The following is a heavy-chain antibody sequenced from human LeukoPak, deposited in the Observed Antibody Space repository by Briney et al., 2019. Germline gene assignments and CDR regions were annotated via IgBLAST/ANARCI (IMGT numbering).Heavy chain of an antibody. CDR3: AKDKPLGDY. CDR1: GFTFSSYG. CDR2: IWYDGSNR. D-gene: IGHD1-26*01. V-gene: IGHV3-33*06. Sequence: PGGSLRLSCAASGFTFSSYGMHWVRQAPGKGLEWVAVIWYDGSNRYYADSVKGRFTISRDNSKNTLYLKMNSLRAEDTAVYYCAKDKPLGDYWGQGTLVTVSS. J-gene: IGHJ4*02.